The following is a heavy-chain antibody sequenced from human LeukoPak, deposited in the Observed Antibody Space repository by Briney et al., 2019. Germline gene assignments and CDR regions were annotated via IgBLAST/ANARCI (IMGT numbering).Heavy chain of an antibody. CDR3: AHTHYYGSGLDH. D-gene: IGHD3-10*01. Sequence: SGPTLVKPTQTLTLTCTFSGFSLNTLGAGVAWIRQPPGKALEWLALIFRDDDKRYSPSLKSRLTLTKDTSKSQVVLTMTHMDPVDTGTYYCAHTHYYGSGLDHWGQGTLVTVSS. J-gene: IGHJ5*02. CDR2: IFRDDDK. V-gene: IGHV2-5*02. CDR1: GFSLNTLGAG.